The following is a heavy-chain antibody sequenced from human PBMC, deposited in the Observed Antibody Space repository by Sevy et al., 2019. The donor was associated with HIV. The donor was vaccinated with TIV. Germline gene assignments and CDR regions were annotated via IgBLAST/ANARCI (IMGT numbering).Heavy chain of an antibody. V-gene: IGHV1-8*03. D-gene: IGHD4-17*01. CDR1: GYTFTSYD. J-gene: IGHJ6*03. CDR2: INPNRGKT. CDR3: ARGYGDYYYYYYYMDV. Sequence: ASVKVSCKASGYTFTSYDINWVRQATGQGLEWMGWINPNRGKTCYAQKFQGRVTITRNTSISTAYMELSSLRSEDTAVYYCARGYGDYYYYYYYMDVWGKGTTVTVSS.